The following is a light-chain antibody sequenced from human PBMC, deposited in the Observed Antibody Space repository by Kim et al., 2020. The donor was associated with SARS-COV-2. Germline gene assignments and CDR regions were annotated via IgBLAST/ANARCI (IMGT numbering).Light chain of an antibody. V-gene: IGKV4-1*01. CDR1: QSVLYSSNNRNY. CDR3: QQYYRTPLT. Sequence: DIVMTQSPDSLAVSLGERATINCRSSQSVLYSSNNRNYLAWYQQKPGQPPKLLIYWSSTRQSGVPDRFSGSGSETDFTLTISSLQAEDVAVYFCQQYYRTPLTFGGGTKVDIK. CDR2: WSS. J-gene: IGKJ4*01.